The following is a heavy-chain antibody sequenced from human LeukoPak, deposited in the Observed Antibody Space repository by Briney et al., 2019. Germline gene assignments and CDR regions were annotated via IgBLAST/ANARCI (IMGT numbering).Heavy chain of an antibody. J-gene: IGHJ6*03. Sequence: GGSLRLSCAASGFTFSSYWMHWVRQAPGKGLVWVSRINSDGSSTSYADSVEGRFTITRDNAKNTLYLQMNSLRAEDTAVYYCARVYSSSWYRGGYYYMDVWGKGTTVTVSS. CDR2: INSDGSST. CDR1: GFTFSSYW. V-gene: IGHV3-74*01. D-gene: IGHD6-13*01. CDR3: ARVYSSSWYRGGYYYMDV.